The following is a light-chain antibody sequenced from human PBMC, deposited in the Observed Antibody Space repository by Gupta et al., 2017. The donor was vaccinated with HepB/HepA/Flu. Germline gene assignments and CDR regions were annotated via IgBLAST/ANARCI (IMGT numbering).Light chain of an antibody. CDR3: QQSYSTPRT. CDR1: QSISSY. CDR2: AAS. V-gene: IGKV1-39*01. Sequence: SVGDRVTITCRASQSISSYLNWYQQKPGKAPKLLIYAASSLQSGVPSRFSGSGSGTDFTLTISSLQPEDFATYYCQQSYSTPRTFGQGTKVEIK. J-gene: IGKJ1*01.